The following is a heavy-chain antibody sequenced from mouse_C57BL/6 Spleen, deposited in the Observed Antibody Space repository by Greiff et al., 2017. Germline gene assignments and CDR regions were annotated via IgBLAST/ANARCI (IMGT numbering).Heavy chain of an antibody. Sequence: VQLQQSGAELVRPGSSVKLSCKASGYTFTSYWMHWVKQRPIQGLEWIGNIDPSDSETHYNQKFKDKATLTVDKSSSPAYMQLSSLTSEDTAVYDCARSNYGYSWFADWGQGTLVTVSA. CDR2: IDPSDSET. J-gene: IGHJ3*01. CDR1: GYTFTSYW. V-gene: IGHV1-52*01. D-gene: IGHD2-2*01. CDR3: ARSNYGYSWFAD.